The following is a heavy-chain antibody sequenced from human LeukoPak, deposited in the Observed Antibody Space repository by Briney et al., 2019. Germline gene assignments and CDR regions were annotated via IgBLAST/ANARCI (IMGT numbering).Heavy chain of an antibody. CDR1: GFIISNSA. CDR2: IDASSGST. J-gene: IGHJ4*02. D-gene: IGHD5-12*01. CDR3: AKGAYDYIEIGYFDY. Sequence: GWSLRLTCAASGFIISNSAMSWVRQAPGKGLEWVALIDASSGSTFYADSVKGRFNIHRDSSKTTLYLQMNSLRAEYMAVYYWAKGAYDYIEIGYFDYWPQGTVVTVPS. V-gene: IGHV3-23*01.